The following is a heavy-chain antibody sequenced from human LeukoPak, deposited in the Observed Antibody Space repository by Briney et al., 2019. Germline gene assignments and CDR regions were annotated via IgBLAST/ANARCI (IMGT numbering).Heavy chain of an antibody. CDR3: ARNPYDILTGYYFGWFDP. D-gene: IGHD3-9*01. CDR1: GFTFSIYS. Sequence: GGSLRLSCAASGFTFSIYSMNWVRQAPGKVLEWVSYISSSGSTIYYADSVKGRFTIPRDNAKNTLYLQMNSLRAEDTAVYYGARNPYDILTGYYFGWFDPWGQGTLVTVSS. V-gene: IGHV3-48*04. CDR2: ISSSGSTI. J-gene: IGHJ5*02.